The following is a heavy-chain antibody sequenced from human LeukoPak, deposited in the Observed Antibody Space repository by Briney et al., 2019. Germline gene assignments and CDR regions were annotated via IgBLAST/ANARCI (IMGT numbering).Heavy chain of an antibody. D-gene: IGHD2-15*01. V-gene: IGHV4-31*03. J-gene: IGHJ4*02. CDR1: GGSISSGGYY. CDR2: IYYSGST. CDR3: ARARGYCSGGSCYVGILDY. Sequence: SETLSLTCTVSGGSISSGGYYWSWIRQHPGKGLEWIGYIYYSGSTYYNPSLNSRVTISVDTSKNQFSLKLSSVTAADTAVYYCARARGYCSGGSCYVGILDYWGQGTLVTVSS.